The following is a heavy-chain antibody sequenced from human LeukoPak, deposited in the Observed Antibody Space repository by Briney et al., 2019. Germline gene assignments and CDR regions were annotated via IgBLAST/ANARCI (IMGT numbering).Heavy chain of an antibody. CDR3: ASLYSGSYPSTDAFDI. CDR2: INPSGGST. J-gene: IGHJ3*02. Sequence: GASVKVSCKASGYTFTSYYMYWVRQAPGQGLEWMGIINPSGGSTSYAQKFQGRVTMTRDTSTSTVYMELSSLRSEDTAVYYCASLYSGSYPSTDAFDIWGQGTMVTVSS. V-gene: IGHV1-46*01. CDR1: GYTFTSYY. D-gene: IGHD1-26*01.